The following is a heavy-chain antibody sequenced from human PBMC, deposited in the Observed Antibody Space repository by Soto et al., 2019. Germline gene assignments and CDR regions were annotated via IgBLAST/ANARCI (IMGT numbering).Heavy chain of an antibody. D-gene: IGHD4-17*01. Sequence: GGSLRLSCAASGFTFSSYAMSWVRQAPGKGLEWVSAISGSGGSTYYADSVKGRFTISRDNSKNTLYLQMNSLRAEDTAVYYFAKALYGDYALAYWGQGTLVTVSS. V-gene: IGHV3-23*01. J-gene: IGHJ4*02. CDR1: GFTFSSYA. CDR2: ISGSGGST. CDR3: AKALYGDYALAY.